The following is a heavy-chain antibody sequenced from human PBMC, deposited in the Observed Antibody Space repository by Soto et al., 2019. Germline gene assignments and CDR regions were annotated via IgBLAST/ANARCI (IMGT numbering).Heavy chain of an antibody. J-gene: IGHJ6*02. CDR1: GFTFSSYA. CDR3: ASDLLRGQQWLVQLYYYYGMDV. Sequence: QVQLVESGGGVVQPGRSLRLSCAASGFTFSSYAMHWVRQAPGKGLEWVALISYDGSEKYYGDSVKGRFSISRDSSKNTMYLHMDSLRPEDTAVYYCASDLLRGQQWLVQLYYYYGMDVWGQGTTVTVSS. D-gene: IGHD6-19*01. V-gene: IGHV3-30*04. CDR2: ISYDGSEK.